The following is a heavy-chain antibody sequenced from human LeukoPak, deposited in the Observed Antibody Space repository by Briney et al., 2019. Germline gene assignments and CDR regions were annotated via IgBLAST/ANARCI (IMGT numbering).Heavy chain of an antibody. CDR2: ITPIFGTA. CDR1: GGTFSSYA. J-gene: IGHJ4*02. D-gene: IGHD6-6*01. V-gene: IGHV1-69*05. Sequence: ASVKVSCKASGGTFSSYAISWVRQAPGQGLEWMGGITPIFGTANYAQKFQGRVTITTDESTSTAYMELSSLRSEDTAVYYCARSGIAARSLDYWGQGTLVTVSS. CDR3: ARSGIAARSLDY.